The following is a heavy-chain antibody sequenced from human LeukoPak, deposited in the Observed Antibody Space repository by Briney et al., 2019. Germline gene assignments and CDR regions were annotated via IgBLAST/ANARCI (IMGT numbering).Heavy chain of an antibody. D-gene: IGHD6-13*01. Sequence: SETLSLTCTVSGDSISSYCWNWIRQPPGKGLEWIGYSCTSGSTNYNPSLMSRVTISVDTSKNQFSLKLISVTAADTAVYYCARHQHQLVTGYDYWGLGTLVTVSS. CDR1: GDSISSYC. CDR3: ARHQHQLVTGYDY. J-gene: IGHJ4*02. V-gene: IGHV4-4*09. CDR2: SCTSGST.